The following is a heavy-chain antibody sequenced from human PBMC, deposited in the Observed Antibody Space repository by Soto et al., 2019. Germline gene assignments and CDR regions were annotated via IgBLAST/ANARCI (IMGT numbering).Heavy chain of an antibody. Sequence: QVPLVQSGAEVKKPGASVQVSCKASGYTFTNYGISWVRQAPGQGLEWMGWISAYNGNTNYAQKLQGRVTMATDTSTSTAYMELRSLRSDDTAVYYCTRDTRSSGWYHFDYWGQGTLVTVSS. CDR1: GYTFTNYG. J-gene: IGHJ4*02. CDR3: TRDTRSSGWYHFDY. V-gene: IGHV1-18*01. D-gene: IGHD6-19*01. CDR2: ISAYNGNT.